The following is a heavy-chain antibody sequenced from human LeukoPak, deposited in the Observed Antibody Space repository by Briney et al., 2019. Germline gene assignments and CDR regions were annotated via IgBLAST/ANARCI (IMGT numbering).Heavy chain of an antibody. Sequence: GGSLRLSCAASGFTFSSNAMHWVRQAPGKGLEWVSVIYSGGNTYYADSVKGRFTISRDNSKNTLYLQMNSLRAEDTAVYYCARGVVTVPLYYFDYWGQGTLVTVSS. V-gene: IGHV3-53*01. CDR2: IYSGGNT. J-gene: IGHJ4*02. CDR3: ARGVVTVPLYYFDY. CDR1: GFTFSSNA. D-gene: IGHD2-21*02.